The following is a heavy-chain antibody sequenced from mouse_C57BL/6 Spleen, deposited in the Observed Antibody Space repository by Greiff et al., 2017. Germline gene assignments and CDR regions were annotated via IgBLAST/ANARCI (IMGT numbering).Heavy chain of an antibody. CDR3: ARPLPYAMDY. CDR2: IWSGGST. V-gene: IGHV2-2*01. J-gene: IGHJ4*01. CDR1: GFSLTSYG. Sequence: QVQLKQSGPGLVQPSQSLSITCTVSGFSLTSYGVHWVRQSPGKGLEWLGVIWSGGSTDSNAAFISRLSISKDNSKSQVFFKMNSLPADDTAIYYCARPLPYAMDYWGQGTSVTVSS.